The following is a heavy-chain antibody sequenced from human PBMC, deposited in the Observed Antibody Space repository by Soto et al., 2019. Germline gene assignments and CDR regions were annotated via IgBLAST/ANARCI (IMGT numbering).Heavy chain of an antibody. Sequence: QVQLVQSGAEVKKPGSSVKVSCKASGGTFSSYAISWVRQAPGQGLEWMGGIIPIFGTANYAQKFQGRVTIXXDXSXXTAYMELSSLRSEDTAVYYCARVAGDGDYDDAFDIWGQGTMVTVSS. J-gene: IGHJ3*02. CDR2: IIPIFGTA. V-gene: IGHV1-69*12. CDR3: ARVAGDGDYDDAFDI. CDR1: GGTFSSYA. D-gene: IGHD4-17*01.